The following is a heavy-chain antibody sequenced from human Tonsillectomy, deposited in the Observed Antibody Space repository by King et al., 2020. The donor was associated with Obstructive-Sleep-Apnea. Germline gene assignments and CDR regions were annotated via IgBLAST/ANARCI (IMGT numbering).Heavy chain of an antibody. J-gene: IGHJ4*02. CDR2: ISDDGSNT. V-gene: IGHV3-30*18. D-gene: IGHD5-24*01. CDR3: AKNLGDGYNN. CDR1: GFTFNNFG. Sequence: VQLVESGGGVVQPGRSLRLSCAASGFTFNNFGMHWVRQAPGKGLEWVAVISDDGSNTYYADSVKGRFTISRDNSKNTLYLQMNSLRTEDTAVYYCAKNLGDGYNNWGQGTLVTVS.